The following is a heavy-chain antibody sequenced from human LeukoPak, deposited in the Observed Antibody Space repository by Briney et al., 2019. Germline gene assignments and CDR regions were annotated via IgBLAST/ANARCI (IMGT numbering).Heavy chain of an antibody. CDR2: IYPGDSDT. J-gene: IGHJ4*02. CDR3: ARPHYYDSSGYSDY. CDR1: GYSFTSYW. D-gene: IGHD3-22*01. Sequence: GESMKISCACSGYSFTSYWSGGVRQLPGKGLEWMGIIYPGDSDTRYSPSFQGQVTISADKSISTAYLQWSSLKASDTAMYYCARPHYYDSSGYSDYWGQGTLVTVSS. V-gene: IGHV5-51*01.